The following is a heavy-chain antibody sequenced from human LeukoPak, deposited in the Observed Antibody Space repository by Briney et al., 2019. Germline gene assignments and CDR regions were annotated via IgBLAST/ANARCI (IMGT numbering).Heavy chain of an antibody. CDR3: ARGGYSYGSLYQAFDY. J-gene: IGHJ4*02. CDR1: GGSISSHY. Sequence: SETLSLTCIVSGGSISSHYWSWIRQPPGKGLEWIGYIYYSGSTNYNPSLKSRVTISVDTSKNQFSLKLSSVTAADTAVYYCARGGYSYGSLYQAFDYWGQGTLVTVSS. CDR2: IYYSGST. D-gene: IGHD5-18*01. V-gene: IGHV4-59*11.